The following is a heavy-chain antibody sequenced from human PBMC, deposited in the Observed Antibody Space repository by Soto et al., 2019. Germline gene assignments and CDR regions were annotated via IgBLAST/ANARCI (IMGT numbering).Heavy chain of an antibody. CDR3: ARASLAPHFDY. J-gene: IGHJ4*02. CDR2: IYYSGST. Sequence: QVQLQESGPGLVKPSQTLSLTCTVSGGSISSGGYYWSWIRQHPGKGLEWIGYIYYSGSTYYNQSLKSRVTISVDTSKNQFALKLSSVSAAYTAVYYCARASLAPHFDYGGQGTLVTVSS. V-gene: IGHV4-31*03. CDR1: GGSISSGGYY.